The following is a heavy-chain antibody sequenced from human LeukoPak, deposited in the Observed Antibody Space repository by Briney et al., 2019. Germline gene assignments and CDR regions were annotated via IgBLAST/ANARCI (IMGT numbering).Heavy chain of an antibody. CDR2: INHSGST. D-gene: IGHD3-10*01. CDR1: GGSFSGYY. J-gene: IGHJ4*02. Sequence: SETLSLTCAVYGGSFSGYYWSWIRQPPGEGREWIGEINHSGSTNYNPSLKSRVTISVDTSKNQFSLKLSSVTAADTAVYYCARIYGSGSYQIDYWGQGTLVTVSS. CDR3: ARIYGSGSYQIDY. V-gene: IGHV4-34*01.